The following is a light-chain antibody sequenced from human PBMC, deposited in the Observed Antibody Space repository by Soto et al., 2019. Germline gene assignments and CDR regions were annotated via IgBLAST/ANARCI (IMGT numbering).Light chain of an antibody. J-gene: IGKJ1*01. Sequence: DIVMTQSPVSLPVTPGEPASISCRSSQSLLHSNGYNFLDWYLQKPGQSPQLLIYLGSNRSSGVPDRFSGSGSGTDFTLKISRVEAEDVGVYYCMQALQTPRTFGQGTKV. CDR1: QSLLHSNGYNF. V-gene: IGKV2-28*01. CDR3: MQALQTPRT. CDR2: LGS.